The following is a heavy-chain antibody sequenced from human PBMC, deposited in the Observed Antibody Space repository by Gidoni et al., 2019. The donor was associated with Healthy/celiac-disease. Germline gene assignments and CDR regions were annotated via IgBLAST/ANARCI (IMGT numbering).Heavy chain of an antibody. CDR3: ASGRLGYIPDNYVDY. V-gene: IGHV3-33*08. CDR1: GFTFSRYY. CDR2: IRYDGSNK. J-gene: IGHJ4*02. Sequence: QVQLVESGGGVVQPGGSLRLSCAASGFTFSRYYMDWVRQAPGKGLEWVSFIRYDGSNKYYADSVKGRFTISRDNSKNTLYLQMNSLRAEDTAVYYCASGRLGYIPDNYVDYWGQGTLVTVSS. D-gene: IGHD1-1*01.